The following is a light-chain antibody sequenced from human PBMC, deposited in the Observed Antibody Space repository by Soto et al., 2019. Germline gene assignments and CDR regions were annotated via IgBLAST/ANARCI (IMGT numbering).Light chain of an antibody. V-gene: IGKV3-20*01. J-gene: IGKJ1*01. CDR2: GAF. Sequence: DIFLTQSPSTLSLSPFERATLSCTASPSVTNYLAWYQQKPGQAPRLVIYGAFNRATGIPDRFSGSGSGTDFTLTISRLEPEDFAVYYCQQYGSSPETFGQGTKVDIK. CDR1: PSVTNY. CDR3: QQYGSSPET.